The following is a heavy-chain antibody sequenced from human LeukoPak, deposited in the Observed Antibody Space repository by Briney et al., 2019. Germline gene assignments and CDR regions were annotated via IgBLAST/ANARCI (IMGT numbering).Heavy chain of an antibody. J-gene: IGHJ4*02. CDR2: IRYDGSNK. CDR1: GFTFSSYG. CDR3: AKAGSSGWYAPYYFDY. Sequence: PGGSLRLSCAESGFTFSSYGMHWVRQAPGKGLEWVAFIRYDGSNKYYADSVKGRFTISRDNSKNTLYLQMNSLRAEDTAVYYCAKAGSSGWYAPYYFDYWGQGTLVTVSS. V-gene: IGHV3-30*02. D-gene: IGHD6-19*01.